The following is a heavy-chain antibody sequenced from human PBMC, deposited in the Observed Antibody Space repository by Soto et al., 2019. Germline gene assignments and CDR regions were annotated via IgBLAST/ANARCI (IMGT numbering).Heavy chain of an antibody. V-gene: IGHV1-24*01. CDR3: ATQYYYDSSGYPYYFDY. J-gene: IGHJ4*02. CDR2: FDPEDGET. Sequence: ASVKVSCKVSGYTLTELSMHWVRQAPGKGLEWMGGFDPEDGETIYAQKCQGRGTMTEDTSTDTAYMELSSLRSEDTAVYYCATQYYYDSSGYPYYFDYWGQGTLVTVSS. CDR1: GYTLTELS. D-gene: IGHD3-22*01.